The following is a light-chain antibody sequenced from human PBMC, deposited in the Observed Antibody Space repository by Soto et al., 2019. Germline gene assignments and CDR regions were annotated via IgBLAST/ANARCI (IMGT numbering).Light chain of an antibody. CDR1: QDISNY. V-gene: IGKV1-33*01. CDR3: HQYDNPLHT. J-gene: IGKJ2*01. CDR2: DAS. Sequence: DIQMTQSPSSLSASVGDRVTITCQASQDISNYLNWSQQKPGKAPKLLIYDASNLVPGVPSRFSGSGSGTDDTFTISSLQPEDSAAYYCHQYDNPLHTFGGETKLQIK.